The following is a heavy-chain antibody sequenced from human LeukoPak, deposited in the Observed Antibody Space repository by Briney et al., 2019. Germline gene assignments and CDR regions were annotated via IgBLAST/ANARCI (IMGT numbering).Heavy chain of an antibody. D-gene: IGHD3-3*01. CDR2: TYYSGST. J-gene: IGHJ6*03. CDR1: GGSISSYY. Sequence: SETLSLTCTVSGGSISSYYWSWIRQPPGKGLEWIGYTYYSGSTNYNPSLKSRVTISVDTSKNQFSLKLSSVTAADTAVYYCARFRADYDFWSGYRGYYYYYMDVWGKGTTVTVSS. V-gene: IGHV4-59*01. CDR3: ARFRADYDFWSGYRGYYYYYMDV.